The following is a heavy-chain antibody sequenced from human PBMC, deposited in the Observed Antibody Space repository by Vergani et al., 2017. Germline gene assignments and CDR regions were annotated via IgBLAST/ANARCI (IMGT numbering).Heavy chain of an antibody. D-gene: IGHD3-16*01. CDR3: NRDRLDDSYAYFDY. J-gene: IGHJ4*02. Sequence: EVHLVESGGGLVQPGRSLRLSCSGSGFTLGDYAMTWVRQAPGKGMEWVAFIWSKPYGGTTEYAASVKGRCTISRDDSKSIAYLQMSSLKAEDTAVYSCNRDRLDDSYAYFDYWGQGTMVTVSP. CDR2: IWSKPYGGTT. V-gene: IGHV3-49*04. CDR1: GFTLGDYA.